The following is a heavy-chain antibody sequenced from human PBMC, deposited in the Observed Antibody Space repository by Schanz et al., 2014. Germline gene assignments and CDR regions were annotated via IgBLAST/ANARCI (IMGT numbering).Heavy chain of an antibody. V-gene: IGHV1-2*02. J-gene: IGHJ4*02. CDR1: GYTTFTDYY. CDR2: INPNSGDT. Sequence: QVQLVQSGAEVKKPGASVKVSCKASGYTTFTDYYIHWVRQAPGQGLEWMGWINPNSGDTNYAQKFQGRVTITADKSTFTAYMDVSSLRSEDTAVYYCASSGAGYSSSWDFDYWGQGTLXTVSS. CDR3: ASSGAGYSSSWDFDY. D-gene: IGHD6-13*01.